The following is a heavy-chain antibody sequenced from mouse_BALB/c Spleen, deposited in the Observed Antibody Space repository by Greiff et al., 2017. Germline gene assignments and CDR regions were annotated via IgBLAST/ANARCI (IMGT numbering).Heavy chain of an antibody. CDR1: GYNFTSYW. CDR3: ASDWFAY. V-gene: IGHV1-55*01. CDR2: IYPGSGST. Sequence: QVHVKQSGAELVKPGTSVKLSCKASGYNFTSYWINWVKLRPGQGLEWIGDIYPGSGSTNYNEKFKSKATLTVDTSSSTAYMQLSSLASEDSALYYCASDWFAYWGQGTLVTVSA. J-gene: IGHJ3*01.